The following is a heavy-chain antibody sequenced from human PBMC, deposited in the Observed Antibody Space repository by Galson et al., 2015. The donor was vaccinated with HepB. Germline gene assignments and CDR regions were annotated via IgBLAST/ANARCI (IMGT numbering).Heavy chain of an antibody. CDR3: ARGGKWELAAAGATIYYYYYGMDV. CDR2: ISAYNGNT. J-gene: IGHJ6*02. V-gene: IGHV1-18*04. CDR1: GYTFTSYG. Sequence: SVKVSCKASGYTFTSYGISWVRQAPGQGLEWMGWISAYNGNTNYAQKLQGRVTMTTDTSTSTAYMELRSLRSDDTAVYYCARGGKWELAAAGATIYYYYYGMDVWGQGTTVTVSS. D-gene: IGHD6-13*01.